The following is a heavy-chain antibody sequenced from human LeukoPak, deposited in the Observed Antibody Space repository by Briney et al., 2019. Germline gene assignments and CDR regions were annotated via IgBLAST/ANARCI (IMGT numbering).Heavy chain of an antibody. CDR2: IIPIFGTA. CDR1: GGTFSSYA. CDR3: AREHVDTAMAFDY. Sequence: ASVNVSCKASGGTFSSYAISWVRQAPGQGLEWMGGIIPIFGTANYAQKFQGRVTITADESTSTAYMELSSLRSEDTAVYYCAREHVDTAMAFDYWGQGTLVTVSS. J-gene: IGHJ4*02. V-gene: IGHV1-69*13. D-gene: IGHD5-18*01.